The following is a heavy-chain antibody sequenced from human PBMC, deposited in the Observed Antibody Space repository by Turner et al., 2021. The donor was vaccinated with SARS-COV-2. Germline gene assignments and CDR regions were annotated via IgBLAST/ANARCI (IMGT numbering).Heavy chain of an antibody. Sequence: EVQLAESGGGLVQPGGSLRLSCAASGFTFSSYWMSWVRQAPGKGLEWVANINQDGSEKYYVDSVKGRFTISRDNAKNSLYLQMNSLRAEDTAVYYCARDRPQYYDFWSGYWWFDPWGQGTLVTVSS. CDR1: GFTFSSYW. J-gene: IGHJ5*02. CDR3: ARDRPQYYDFWSGYWWFDP. V-gene: IGHV3-7*03. D-gene: IGHD3-3*01. CDR2: INQDGSEK.